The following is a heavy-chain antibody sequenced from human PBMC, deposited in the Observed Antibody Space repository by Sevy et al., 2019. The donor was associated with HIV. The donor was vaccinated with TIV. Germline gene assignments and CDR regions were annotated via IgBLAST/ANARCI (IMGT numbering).Heavy chain of an antibody. D-gene: IGHD1-26*01. CDR2: IKQDGSVR. Sequence: GGSLRLSCAASGFTISSYWVTWVRQAPGQGLEWVANIKQDGSVRKYLDSVRGRFTISRDNAKNSLYLQMHSLKAGDTALYYCVRVLWDVLVVPAATPSPWLDSWGQGTLVTVSS. J-gene: IGHJ5*01. CDR3: VRVLWDVLVVPAATPSPWLDS. V-gene: IGHV3-7*01. CDR1: GFTISSYW.